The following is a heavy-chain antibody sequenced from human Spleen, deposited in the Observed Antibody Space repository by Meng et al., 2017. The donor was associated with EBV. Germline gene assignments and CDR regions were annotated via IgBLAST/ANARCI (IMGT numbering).Heavy chain of an antibody. J-gene: IGHJ5*01. CDR2: IYYTGST. V-gene: IGHV4-59*01. CDR3: ARVVTGRFDP. CDR1: GGSINHYD. Sequence: LQGLGPGLVKPSGTLSFTCTVSGGSINHYDWTWIRQPPGKGLECIGDIYYTGSTNYRPSLKSRVTISVDTSKNQFSLKLSSVTAADTAVYYCARVVTGRFDPWGQGILVTVSS. D-gene: IGHD2-21*02.